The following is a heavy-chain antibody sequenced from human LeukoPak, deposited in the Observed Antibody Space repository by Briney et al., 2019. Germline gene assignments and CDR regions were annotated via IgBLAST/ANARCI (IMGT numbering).Heavy chain of an antibody. D-gene: IGHD3-10*01. CDR1: GFTFSSYS. V-gene: IGHV3-21*01. J-gene: IGHJ4*02. Sequence: NPGGSLRLSCAASGFTFSSYSMNWVRQAPGKGLEWVSSISSSSSYIYYADSVKGRFTISRDNAKNSLYLQMNSLRAEGTAVYYCARSDYYYGSGSKFKNLDYWGQGTLVTVSS. CDR2: ISSSSSYI. CDR3: ARSDYYYGSGSKFKNLDY.